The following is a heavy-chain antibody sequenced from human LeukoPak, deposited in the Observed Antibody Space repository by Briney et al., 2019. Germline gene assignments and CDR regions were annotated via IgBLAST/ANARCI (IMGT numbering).Heavy chain of an antibody. V-gene: IGHV3-30*04. CDR3: TREGSSSWYVGRYFDY. CDR2: ISYDGSNK. D-gene: IGHD6-13*01. CDR1: GFTFSSYA. Sequence: GGSLRLSCAASGFTFSSYAMSWVRQAPGKGLEWVAVISYDGSNKYYADSVKGRFTISRDNSKNTLYLQMNSLRAEDTAVYYCTREGSSSWYVGRYFDYWGQGTLVTVSS. J-gene: IGHJ4*02.